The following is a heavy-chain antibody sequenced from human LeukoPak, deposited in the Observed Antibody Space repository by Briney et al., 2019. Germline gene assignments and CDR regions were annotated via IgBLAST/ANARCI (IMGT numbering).Heavy chain of an antibody. D-gene: IGHD5-12*01. CDR1: GFNFIDYS. J-gene: IGHJ4*01. CDR2: IGISSGNT. CDR3: ARDHRYAFDN. Sequence: GGSLRLSCAASGFNFIDYSMNWVRQAPGKGLEWISYIGISSGNTKYADSMKGRFTISRDKARNSLYLQMNSLRVEDTAVYYCARDHRYAFDNWGHGTLVAVSS. V-gene: IGHV3-48*01.